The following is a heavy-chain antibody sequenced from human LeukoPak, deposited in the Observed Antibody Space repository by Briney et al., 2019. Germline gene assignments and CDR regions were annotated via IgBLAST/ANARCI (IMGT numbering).Heavy chain of an antibody. CDR2: IKQDGSEK. V-gene: IGHV3-7*03. Sequence: SGGSLRLSCAASGFTFSSYWMSWVRQAPGKGLEWVANIKQDGSEKYYVDSVKGRFTISRDNAKNSLYLQMNSLRAEDTAVYYCAKGGYCSSTSCRTYYYYMDVWGKGTTVTISS. D-gene: IGHD2-2*01. CDR3: AKGGYCSSTSCRTYYYYMDV. CDR1: GFTFSSYW. J-gene: IGHJ6*03.